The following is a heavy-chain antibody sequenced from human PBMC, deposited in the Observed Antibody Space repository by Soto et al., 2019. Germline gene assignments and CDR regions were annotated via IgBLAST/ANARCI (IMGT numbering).Heavy chain of an antibody. D-gene: IGHD2-2*01. CDR1: GFTFSSYD. V-gene: IGHV3-13*01. CDR3: ARELAVPAANYYYYYGMDV. J-gene: IGHJ6*02. Sequence: GGSLRLSCAASGFTFSSYDMHWVRQATGKGLEWVSAIGTAGDTYYPGSVKGRFTISRENAKNSLYLQMNSLRAEDTAVYYCARELAVPAANYYYYYGMDVWGQGTTVTVSS. CDR2: IGTAGDT.